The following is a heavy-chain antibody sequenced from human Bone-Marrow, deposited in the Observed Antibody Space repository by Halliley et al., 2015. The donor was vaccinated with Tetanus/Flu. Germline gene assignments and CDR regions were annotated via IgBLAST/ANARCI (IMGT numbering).Heavy chain of an antibody. D-gene: IGHD3-3*01. J-gene: IGHJ6*02. V-gene: IGHV3-30-3*01. CDR3: ARDFWSGYYSLRSDRYGMDV. CDR2: DGSNK. Sequence: DGSNKYYADSVKGRFTISRDNSKNTLYLQMNSLRAEDTAVYYCARDFWSGYYSLRSDRYGMDVWGQGTTVTVSS.